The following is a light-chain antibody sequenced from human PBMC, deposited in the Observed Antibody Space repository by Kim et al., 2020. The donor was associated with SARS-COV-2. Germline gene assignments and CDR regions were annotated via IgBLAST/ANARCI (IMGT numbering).Light chain of an antibody. CDR3: QKCDSAPWT. Sequence: DIQMTQSPSSLSASVGDRVTITCRASQDISNYLAWFQLKPGKAPKLLIYAASALQPGVPSRFSGSGSGTDFNLTVTSLQPEDVATYYCQKCDSAPWTFGQGTKVDI. CDR2: AAS. J-gene: IGKJ1*01. V-gene: IGKV1-27*01. CDR1: QDISNY.